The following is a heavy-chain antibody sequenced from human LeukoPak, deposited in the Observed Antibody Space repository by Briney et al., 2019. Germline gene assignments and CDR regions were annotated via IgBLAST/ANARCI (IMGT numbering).Heavy chain of an antibody. Sequence: GASVKVSCKASGGTFSSYAISWVRQAPGQGLEWMGGIIPIFGTANYAQKFQGRVTITADESTSTAHMELSSLRSEDTAVYYCARMVAATPDWFDPWGQGTLVTVSS. J-gene: IGHJ5*02. CDR1: GGTFSSYA. D-gene: IGHD2-15*01. CDR3: ARMVAATPDWFDP. CDR2: IIPIFGTA. V-gene: IGHV1-69*13.